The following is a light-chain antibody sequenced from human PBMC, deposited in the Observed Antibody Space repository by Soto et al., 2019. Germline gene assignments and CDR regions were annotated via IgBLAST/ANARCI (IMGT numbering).Light chain of an antibody. V-gene: IGKV3-20*01. CDR3: QHYNDWPPTWT. Sequence: EIVLTQSPGTLSLSPGERATLSCRASQSVSSSYLAWYQQKPGQAPRLLIYGASSRATGIPARFSGSGSGTEFTLTISSLQTEDFAVYYCQHYNDWPPTWTFGQGTKV. J-gene: IGKJ1*01. CDR2: GAS. CDR1: QSVSSSY.